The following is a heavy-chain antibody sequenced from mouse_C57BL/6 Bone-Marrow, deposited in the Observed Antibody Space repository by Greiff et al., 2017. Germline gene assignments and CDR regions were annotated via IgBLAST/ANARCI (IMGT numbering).Heavy chain of an antibody. CDR1: GYSITSGYY. Sequence: EVQLQESGPGLVKPSQSLSLTCSVTGYSITSGYYWNWIRQFPGNKLEWMGYISYDGSNNYNPSLKNRISITRDTSKNQFFLKLNSVTTEDTATYYCARDQVTTVVAEAYWGQGTLVTVSA. V-gene: IGHV3-6*01. D-gene: IGHD1-1*01. CDR3: ARDQVTTVVAEAY. CDR2: ISYDGSN. J-gene: IGHJ3*01.